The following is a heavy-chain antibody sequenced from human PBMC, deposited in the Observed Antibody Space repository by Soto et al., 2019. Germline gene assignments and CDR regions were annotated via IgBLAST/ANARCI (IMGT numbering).Heavy chain of an antibody. D-gene: IGHD1-26*01. V-gene: IGHV2-26*01. Sequence: QVTLKESGPVLVKPTETLTLTCTVSGFSLSNARMGVSWIRQPPGQALEWLAHIFSNDEKPYSTSLKSRLTISKDTSKSQVVLTMTNMDPVDTATYYCARIVKGGIVENTFDYWGQGTLVTVSS. CDR3: ARIVKGGIVENTFDY. CDR1: GFSLSNARMG. CDR2: IFSNDEK. J-gene: IGHJ4*02.